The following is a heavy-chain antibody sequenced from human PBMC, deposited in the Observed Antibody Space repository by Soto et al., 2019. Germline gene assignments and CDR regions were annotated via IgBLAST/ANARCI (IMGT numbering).Heavy chain of an antibody. V-gene: IGHV4-31*03. D-gene: IGHD5-18*01. J-gene: IGHJ4*02. CDR3: SRGILV. CDR2: ISYGGST. CDR1: GGSINSGGYC. Sequence: QVQLQESGPGLVKPSQTLSLTCTVSGGSINSGGYCWSWIRQHPGKGLDWIGCISYGGSTPYNPSLKSRVNISVDTSKNQLSLKPTSVTAANTGVYYCSRGILVWGQGALITVSS.